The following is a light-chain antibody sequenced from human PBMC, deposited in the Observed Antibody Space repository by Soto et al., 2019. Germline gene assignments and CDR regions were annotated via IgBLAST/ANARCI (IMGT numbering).Light chain of an antibody. CDR3: QQRSNWPLS. J-gene: IGKJ4*01. Sequence: SHIALSPSTLSGSVGDRGTIPCRASQGISSYLAWYQQKPGKAPKLLIYASSTLQSGVPSRFSGSGSGTEFTLTISSLQSEDFAVYYCQQRSNWPLSFGGGTKVDIK. V-gene: IGKV1-9*01. CDR2: ASS. CDR1: QGISSY.